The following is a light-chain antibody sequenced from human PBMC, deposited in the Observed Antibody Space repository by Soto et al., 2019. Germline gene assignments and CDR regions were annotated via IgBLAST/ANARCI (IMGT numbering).Light chain of an antibody. J-gene: IGKJ1*01. V-gene: IGKV3-20*01. Sequence: EIVLTQSPGTLSLSPGERATLSCGASQTVLNNYLTWYQQKPGQAPRRLIFGASFRATGIPDRFSGSGSGTDFTLTISRLEPEDSAVYYCQQYGTSPTTFGQGTKVEIK. CDR3: QQYGTSPTT. CDR2: GAS. CDR1: QTVLNNY.